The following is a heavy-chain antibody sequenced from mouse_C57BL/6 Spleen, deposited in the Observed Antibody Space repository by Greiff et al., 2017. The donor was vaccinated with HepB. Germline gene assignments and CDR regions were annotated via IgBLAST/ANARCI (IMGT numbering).Heavy chain of an antibody. Sequence: QVQLQQSGAELVRPGASVKLSCKASGYTFTDYYINWVKQRPGQGLEWIARIYPGSGNTYYNEKFKGKATLTAEKSSSTVYMQLSSLTSEDSAVYFCARGGYYGSRGGYFDVWGTGTTVTVSS. J-gene: IGHJ1*03. CDR2: IYPGSGNT. V-gene: IGHV1-76*01. D-gene: IGHD1-1*01. CDR3: ARGGYYGSRGGYFDV. CDR1: GYTFTDYY.